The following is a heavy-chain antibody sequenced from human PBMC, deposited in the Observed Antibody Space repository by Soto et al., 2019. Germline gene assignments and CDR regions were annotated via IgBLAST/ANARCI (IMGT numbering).Heavy chain of an antibody. CDR1: GFPFSSYG. CDR2: ISYDGNNR. CDR3: AKGGLPNQYYFDH. D-gene: IGHD1-26*01. J-gene: IGHJ4*02. V-gene: IGHV3-30*18. Sequence: PGGSLRLSCAASGFPFSSYGMHWVRQAPGKGLEWVAVISYDGNNRFYADSVNGRFAISRDNSMNTLYLHMTSLRVEDTALYSCAKGGLPNQYYFDHWGRGTLVTVSS.